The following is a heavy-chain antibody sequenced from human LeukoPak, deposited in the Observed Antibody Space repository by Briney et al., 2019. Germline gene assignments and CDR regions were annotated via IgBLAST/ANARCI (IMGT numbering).Heavy chain of an antibody. D-gene: IGHD2-8*02. CDR3: ARLGSIVLAGSSNFDP. V-gene: IGHV5-51*01. J-gene: IGHJ5*01. CDR1: GYSFTSYW. Sequence: GESLKISCKGSGYSFTSYWIAWVRQTPGKGLECMGIIYPYNSNTKYSPSFQGQVTISADRSISTAYLQWSSLKASDTAIYYCARLGSIVLAGSSNFDPWGQGTLVIVSS. CDR2: IYPYNSNT.